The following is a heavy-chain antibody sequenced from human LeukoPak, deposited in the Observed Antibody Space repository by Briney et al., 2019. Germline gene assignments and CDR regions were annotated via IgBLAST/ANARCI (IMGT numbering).Heavy chain of an antibody. V-gene: IGHV4-61*01. Sequence: PSETLSLTCTVSGGSVRSGSYYWSWIRQPPGKGLEWIGYIYYSGSTNYNPSLKSRVTISVDTSKNQFSLKLSSVTAADTAVYYCAREGDYYDSRPDAFDIWGQGTMVTVSS. J-gene: IGHJ3*02. CDR2: IYYSGST. D-gene: IGHD3-22*01. CDR1: GGSVRSGSYY. CDR3: AREGDYYDSRPDAFDI.